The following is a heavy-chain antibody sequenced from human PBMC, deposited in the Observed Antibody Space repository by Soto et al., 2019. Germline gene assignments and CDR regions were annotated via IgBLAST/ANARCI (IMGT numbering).Heavy chain of an antibody. CDR1: GFSLSTSGVG. Sequence: QITLKESGPTLVKPTQTLTLTCTFSGFSLSTSGVGVGWIRQPPGKALEWLALIYWDDDKRYSPSLKSRLTIXKXTXTNQVVLTMTNMDPADTATYYCAHAPGRSSGWRPDYWGQGTLVTVSS. J-gene: IGHJ4*02. V-gene: IGHV2-5*02. D-gene: IGHD6-19*01. CDR3: AHAPGRSSGWRPDY. CDR2: IYWDDDK.